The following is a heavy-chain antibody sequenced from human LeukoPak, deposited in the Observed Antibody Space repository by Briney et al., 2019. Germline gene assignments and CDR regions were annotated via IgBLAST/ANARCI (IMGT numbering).Heavy chain of an antibody. CDR3: ARGPLDYDILTGYMGVYYYMDV. CDR1: GGSISSGGYS. J-gene: IGHJ6*03. CDR2: IYYSGST. Sequence: SETLSLTCAVSGGSISSGGYSWSWIRQPPGKGLEWIGYIYYSGSTYYNPSLKSRVTISVDTSKNQFSLKLSSVTAADTAVYYCARGPLDYDILTGYMGVYYYMDVWGKGTTVTVSS. V-gene: IGHV4-30-4*07. D-gene: IGHD3-9*01.